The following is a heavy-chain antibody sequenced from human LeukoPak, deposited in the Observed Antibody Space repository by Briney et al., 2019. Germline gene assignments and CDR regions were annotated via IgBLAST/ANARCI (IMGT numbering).Heavy chain of an antibody. CDR1: GFTFSSYS. V-gene: IGHV3-48*02. CDR3: ASERGGVRNWFDP. Sequence: GGSLRLSCAASGFTFSSYSMNWVRQAPGKGLEWVSYISSSSSTIYYADAVKGRFTSSRDNEKNSLYLQMNSLRDADTDVSYCASERGGVRNWFDPWGKGTLATVSS. CDR2: ISSSSSTI. D-gene: IGHD2-8*02. J-gene: IGHJ5*02.